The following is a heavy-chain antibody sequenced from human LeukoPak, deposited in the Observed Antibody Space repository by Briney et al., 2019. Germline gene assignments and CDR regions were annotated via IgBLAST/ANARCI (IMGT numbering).Heavy chain of an antibody. CDR3: ARVPYYDFQADAFDI. J-gene: IGHJ3*02. CDR1: GFTFSSYD. V-gene: IGHV3-30*03. D-gene: IGHD3-3*01. CDR2: ISYDGGNK. Sequence: GRSLRLSCAASGFTFSSYDMHWVRQAPGKGLEWVAIISYDGGNKYYADSVKGRFTISRDNSKNTLYLQMNSLRAGDAAVYYCARVPYYDFQADAFDIWGQGTMVTVSS.